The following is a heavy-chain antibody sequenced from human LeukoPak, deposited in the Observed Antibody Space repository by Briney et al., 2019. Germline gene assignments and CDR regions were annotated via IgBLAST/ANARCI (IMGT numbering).Heavy chain of an antibody. CDR1: GYTFTSYD. Sequence: GASVKVACKASGYTFTSYDINWVRQATGQGLEWMGWMNPNSGNTGYAQKLQGRVTMTTDTSTSTAYMELRSLRSDDTAVYYCARDRYGLTMVRGVPFDYWGQGTLVTVSS. J-gene: IGHJ4*02. CDR3: ARDRYGLTMVRGVPFDY. V-gene: IGHV1-8*02. CDR2: MNPNSGNT. D-gene: IGHD3-10*01.